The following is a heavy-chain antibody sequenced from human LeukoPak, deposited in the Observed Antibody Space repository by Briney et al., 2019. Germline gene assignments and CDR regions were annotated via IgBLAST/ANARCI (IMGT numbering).Heavy chain of an antibody. D-gene: IGHD6-25*01. CDR2: IRYDGSNK. Sequence: GGSLRLSCAASGFTFSSYGMHWVRQAPGKGLEWVAFIRYDGSNKYYADSVKGRFTISRDNSKNTLYLQMNSLRAEDTAVYYCAHLGRSSGWQGVWGQGTLITVSS. V-gene: IGHV3-30*02. CDR3: AHLGRSSGWQGV. CDR1: GFTFSSYG. J-gene: IGHJ4*02.